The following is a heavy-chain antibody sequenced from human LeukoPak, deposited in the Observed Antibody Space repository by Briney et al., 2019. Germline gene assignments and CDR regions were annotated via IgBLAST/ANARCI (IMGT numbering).Heavy chain of an antibody. CDR2: IFGSGDTT. Sequence: PGGSLRLSCAASGFTFSQFAVHWVRQAPGKGLEWVSIIFGSGDTTYYADSVKGRFTVSRDNSKNMLYLQMNNLRPEDTATYYCAKRNTMVRGGPCFDYGGEGLMVTVSS. V-gene: IGHV3-23*01. D-gene: IGHD3-10*01. CDR1: GFTFSQFA. CDR3: AKRNTMVRGGPCFDY. J-gene: IGHJ4*02.